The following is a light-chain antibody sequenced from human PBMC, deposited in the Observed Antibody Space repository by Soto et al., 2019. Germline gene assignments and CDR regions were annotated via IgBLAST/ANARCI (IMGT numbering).Light chain of an antibody. CDR1: QSVSSSH. CDR3: QQYGSSRT. CDR2: GAS. V-gene: IGKV3-20*01. Sequence: EIVLTQSPGTLSLSPGERATLSCRASQSVSSSHLAWYQQKPGLAPRLLIDGASIRATGIPDRFSGSGSGTDFTLTITRLEPEDFAVYYCQQYGSSRTFGGGTKVAIK. J-gene: IGKJ4*01.